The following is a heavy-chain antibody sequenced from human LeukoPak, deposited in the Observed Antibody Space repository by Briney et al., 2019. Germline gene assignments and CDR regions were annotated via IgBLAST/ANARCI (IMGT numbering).Heavy chain of an antibody. CDR2: ISVYNGNT. CDR1: GYTFTNYG. J-gene: IGHJ4*02. Sequence: ASVKVSCKASGYTFTNYGISWVRQAPGQGLEWMGWISVYNGNTNFAQKLQGRVTMTTDTSTSTAYMELRSLRSDDTAVYYCARDLGSSGYYYVWDYWGQGTLVTVSS. D-gene: IGHD3-22*01. CDR3: ARDLGSSGYYYVWDY. V-gene: IGHV1-18*01.